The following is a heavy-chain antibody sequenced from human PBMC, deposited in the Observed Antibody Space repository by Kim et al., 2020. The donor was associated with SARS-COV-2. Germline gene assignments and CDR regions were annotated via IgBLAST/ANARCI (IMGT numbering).Heavy chain of an antibody. CDR2: IVGGNGNT. V-gene: IGHV1-3*01. D-gene: IGHD2-15*01. CDR1: GYTFSTYA. Sequence: ASVKVSCKASGYTFSTYAIHWVRQAPGQRLECMGWIVGGNGNTYYSQKFQGRVSFTMDTSATTAYMELSSLTSEDTAVYYCARGGGPGLGYWGQGTLVTVSS. CDR3: ARGGGPGLGY. J-gene: IGHJ4*02.